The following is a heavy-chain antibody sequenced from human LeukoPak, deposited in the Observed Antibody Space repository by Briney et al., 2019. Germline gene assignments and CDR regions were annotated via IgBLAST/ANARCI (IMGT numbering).Heavy chain of an antibody. Sequence: SETLSLTCTVSGGSISSYYWSWIRQPPGKGLEWIGYIHSNGNNNYSPSLKSRVTESVDTSKNQFSLKLTSVTAADTAVYFCAKGVTTFDSWGQGTLVTVSS. CDR2: IHSNGNN. J-gene: IGHJ4*02. V-gene: IGHV4-59*01. D-gene: IGHD4-17*01. CDR3: AKGVTTFDS. CDR1: GGSISSYY.